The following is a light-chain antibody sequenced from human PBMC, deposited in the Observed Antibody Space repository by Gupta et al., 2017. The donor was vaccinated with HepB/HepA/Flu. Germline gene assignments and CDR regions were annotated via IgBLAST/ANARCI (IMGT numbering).Light chain of an antibody. CDR2: DAS. Sequence: EIVMTQSPATLSVSPGERATLSCRASQSVRNQLAWYQQKPGQAPRLLIYDASTRATGIPARFSGSGSGTEFTLTISSLQSEDFAVYFCQQYNNWPPITFGQGTRLEIK. CDR1: QSVRNQ. J-gene: IGKJ5*01. CDR3: QQYNNWPPIT. V-gene: IGKV3-15*01.